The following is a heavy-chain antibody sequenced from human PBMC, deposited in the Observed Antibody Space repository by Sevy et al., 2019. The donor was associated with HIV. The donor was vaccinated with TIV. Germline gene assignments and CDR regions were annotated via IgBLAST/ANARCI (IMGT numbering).Heavy chain of an antibody. D-gene: IGHD3-22*01. J-gene: IGHJ4*02. CDR2: FDPEDGER. CDR3: ATTKDYYESSGCPFDY. CDR1: GYSLTGLS. V-gene: IGHV1-24*01. Sequence: ASVKVSCKVSGYSLTGLSMHWVRQAPGKGLEWMGSFDPEDGERIYAQKLEARVTMTEDTSADTAYMELNSLRFEDTAVYYCATTKDYYESSGCPFDYWGQGTLVTVSS.